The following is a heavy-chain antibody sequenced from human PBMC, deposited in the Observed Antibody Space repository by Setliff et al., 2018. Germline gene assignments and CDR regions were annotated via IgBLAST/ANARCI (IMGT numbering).Heavy chain of an antibody. CDR1: GFTFSRYA. Sequence: GGSLRLSCAASGFTFSRYALHWVRQAPGKGLGWVALISFDGSNEHYADSVKGRFTISRDNSINTVYLQMNSLRREDTAVYFCAREEVEPLSMTSYYYYMDVWGRGTTVTVSS. V-gene: IGHV3-30*04. CDR3: AREEVEPLSMTSYYYYMDV. D-gene: IGHD1-1*01. CDR2: ISFDGSNE. J-gene: IGHJ6*03.